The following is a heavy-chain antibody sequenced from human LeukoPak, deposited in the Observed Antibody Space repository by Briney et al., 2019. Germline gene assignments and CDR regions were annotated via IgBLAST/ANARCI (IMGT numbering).Heavy chain of an antibody. CDR3: ARAPGRSSLTYAGY. CDR1: GFTFSSYA. Sequence: GRSLRLSCAASGFTFSSYAMHWVRQAPGKGLEWVAVISYDGSNKYYADSVKGRFTISRDNSKNTLYLQMNSLRAEDTAVYCCARAPGRSSLTYAGYWGQGTLVTVSS. V-gene: IGHV3-30-3*01. D-gene: IGHD6-6*01. J-gene: IGHJ4*02. CDR2: ISYDGSNK.